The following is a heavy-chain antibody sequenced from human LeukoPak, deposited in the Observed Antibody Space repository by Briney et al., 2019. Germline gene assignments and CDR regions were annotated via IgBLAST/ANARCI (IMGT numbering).Heavy chain of an antibody. CDR3: AKEGGSGYYLD. D-gene: IGHD3-22*01. V-gene: IGHV3-33*06. J-gene: IGHJ4*02. CDR1: GFTFSSYG. Sequence: PGRSLRLSCAASGFTFSSYGMHWVRQAPGKGLEWVAVIWYDGSNKYYADSVKGRLTISRDNSKNTLYLQMNSLRTEDTAVYYCAKEGGSGYYLDWGQGTLVTVSS. CDR2: IWYDGSNK.